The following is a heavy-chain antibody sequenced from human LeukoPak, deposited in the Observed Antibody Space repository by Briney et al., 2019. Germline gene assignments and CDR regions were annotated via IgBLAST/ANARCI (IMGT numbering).Heavy chain of an antibody. D-gene: IGHD2-2*02. J-gene: IGHJ5*02. CDR3: AREGGQLLYATIAGWFDP. Sequence: SETLSLTCTVSGGSISSSSYYWGWIRQPPGKGLEWIGSIYYSGSTYYNPSLKSRVTISVDTSKNQFSLKLSSVTAADTAVYYCAREGGQLLYATIAGWFDPWGQGTLVTVSS. V-gene: IGHV4-39*07. CDR1: GGSISSSSYY. CDR2: IYYSGST.